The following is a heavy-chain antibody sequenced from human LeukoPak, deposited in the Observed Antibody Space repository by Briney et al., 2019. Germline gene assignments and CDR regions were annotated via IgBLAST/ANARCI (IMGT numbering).Heavy chain of an antibody. CDR2: ISYDGSNK. D-gene: IGHD6-13*01. V-gene: IGHV3-30-3*01. J-gene: IGHJ6*02. CDR3: ARDVVGSSNNGMDV. CDR1: GCTFSSYA. Sequence: GGSLRLSCAASGCTFSSYAMHWVRQAPGKGLEWVAVISYDGSNKYYADSVKGRFTISRDNSKNTLYLQMNSLRAEDTAVYYCARDVVGSSNNGMDVWGQGTTVTVSS.